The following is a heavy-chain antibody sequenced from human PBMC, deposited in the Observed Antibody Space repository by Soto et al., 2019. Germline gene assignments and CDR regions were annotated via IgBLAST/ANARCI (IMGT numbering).Heavy chain of an antibody. CDR2: ISAYNGNT. CDR1: GYTFTSYG. J-gene: IGHJ3*02. Sequence: ASVKVSCKASGYTFTSYGISWVRQAPGQGLEWMGWISAYNGNTNYAQKLQGRVTMTTDTSTSTAYMELRSLRSDDTAVYYCAREGYYDSSGYGDAFDIWGQGTMVTVSS. V-gene: IGHV1-18*01. CDR3: AREGYYDSSGYGDAFDI. D-gene: IGHD3-22*01.